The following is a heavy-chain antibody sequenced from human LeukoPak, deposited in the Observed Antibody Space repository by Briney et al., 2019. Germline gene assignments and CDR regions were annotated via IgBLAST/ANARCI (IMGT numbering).Heavy chain of an antibody. V-gene: IGHV3-7*01. CDR1: GFTFSSYW. Sequence: GGSLRLSCAASGFTFSSYWMSWVRQAPGKGLEWMANIKQDGSEKYYVDSVKGRFTISRDNAKNSLYLQMNSLRAEDTAVYYCARDGYSSGWYGKYYGMDVWGQGTTVTVSS. CDR3: ARDGYSSGWYGKYYGMDV. J-gene: IGHJ6*02. D-gene: IGHD6-19*01. CDR2: IKQDGSEK.